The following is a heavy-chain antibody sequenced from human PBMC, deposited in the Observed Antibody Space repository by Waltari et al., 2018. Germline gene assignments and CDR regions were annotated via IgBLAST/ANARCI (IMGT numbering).Heavy chain of an antibody. CDR1: GGSISSHY. CDR2: ISYSGST. Sequence: QVQLQESGPGLVKPSETLSLTCTVSGGSISSHYWSWIRQPPGKGLEWIGYISYSGSTNYNPSLKSRVTISVDTSKNQFSLKLSSVTAADTAVYYCARGGSSWAHYWGQGTLVTVSS. V-gene: IGHV4-59*11. D-gene: IGHD6-13*01. CDR3: ARGGSSWAHY. J-gene: IGHJ4*02.